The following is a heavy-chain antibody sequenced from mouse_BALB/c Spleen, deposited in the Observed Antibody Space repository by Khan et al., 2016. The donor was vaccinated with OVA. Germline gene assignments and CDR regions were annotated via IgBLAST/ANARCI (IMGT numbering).Heavy chain of an antibody. V-gene: IGHV3-2*02. D-gene: IGHD1-2*01. CDR2: ISYSGST. CDR1: GYSITSGYG. Sequence: EVQLVESGPGLVKPSQSLSLTCTVTGYSITSGYGWNWIRQFPGNKLEWMVFISYSGSTNYNPSLKSRIPITRDTSKNQFFLQLNSVTTEDTATYYCARTARIKYWGQGTTLTVSS. CDR3: ARTARIKY. J-gene: IGHJ2*01.